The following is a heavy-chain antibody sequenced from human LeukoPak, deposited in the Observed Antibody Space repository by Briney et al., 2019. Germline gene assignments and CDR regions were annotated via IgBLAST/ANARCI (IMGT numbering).Heavy chain of an antibody. CDR3: AKGPSGGNWNDRGFLDI. CDR2: ISGSGGST. D-gene: IGHD1-1*01. Sequence: GGSLRLSCAASGFTFSSYAMSWVRQAPGKGLEWVSAISGSGGSTYYADSVKGRFTISRDNSKNTLYLQMNSLRAEDMALYYCAKGPSGGNWNDRGFLDIWGQGTMVTVSS. CDR1: GFTFSSYA. J-gene: IGHJ3*02. V-gene: IGHV3-23*01.